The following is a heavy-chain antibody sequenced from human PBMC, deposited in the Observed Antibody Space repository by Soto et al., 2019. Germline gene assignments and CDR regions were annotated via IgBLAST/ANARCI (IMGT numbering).Heavy chain of an antibody. V-gene: IGHV1-18*01. CDR1: GYTFTRYG. J-gene: IGHJ6*02. CDR3: AMVDVYVTPSPQDV. Sequence: QVQLVQSGAEVKNPGASVKVSCKASGYTFTRYGIGWARQAPGQGLGWMGWINTYNGNTNYAQNVQGRVTLTTDTSTSTAYMELRSLSSKDTAIYYCAMVDVYVTPSPQDVWGQGTTVIVSS. CDR2: INTYNGNT. D-gene: IGHD2-8*01.